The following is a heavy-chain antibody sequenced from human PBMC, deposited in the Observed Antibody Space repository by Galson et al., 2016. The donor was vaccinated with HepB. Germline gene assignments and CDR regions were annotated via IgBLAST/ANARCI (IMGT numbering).Heavy chain of an antibody. J-gene: IGHJ4*02. CDR1: GFSLSTSGVG. V-gene: IGHV2-5*02. D-gene: IGHD3-3*01. Sequence: PALVKPTQSLTLTCTFSGFSLSTSGVGVGWIRQPPGKALEWLSLIYWDDDKWYSPSLKDRLTITKDTSKNQVVLTVTNMDPVDTATYYCAHTITIFGVVPIYFDSWGQGSLVTVSS. CDR2: IYWDDDK. CDR3: AHTITIFGVVPIYFDS.